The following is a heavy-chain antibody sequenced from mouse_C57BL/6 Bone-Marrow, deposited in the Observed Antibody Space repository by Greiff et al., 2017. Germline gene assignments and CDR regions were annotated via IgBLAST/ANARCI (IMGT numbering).Heavy chain of an antibody. D-gene: IGHD2-4*01. CDR3: APIYYDYDGFAY. Sequence: QVQLKQSGAELVKPGASVKISCKASGYAFSSYWMNWVKQRPGKGLEWIGQIYPGDGDTNYNGKFKGKATLTADKSSSTAYMQLSSLTSEDSAVYFCAPIYYDYDGFAYWGQGTLVTVSA. CDR2: IYPGDGDT. J-gene: IGHJ3*01. V-gene: IGHV1-80*01. CDR1: GYAFSSYW.